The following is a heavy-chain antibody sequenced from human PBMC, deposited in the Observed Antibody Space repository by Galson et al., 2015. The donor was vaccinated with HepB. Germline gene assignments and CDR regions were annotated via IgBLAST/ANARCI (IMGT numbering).Heavy chain of an antibody. CDR3: AKCRGGGKYGSIRGGMDV. Sequence: SLRLSCAASGFTFSSYGMHWVRQAPGKGLEWVAVISYDGSNKYYADSVKGRFTISRDNSKNTLYLQMNSLRAEDTAVYYCAKCRGGGKYGSIRGGMDVWGQGTTVTVSS. CDR2: ISYDGSNK. CDR1: GFTFSSYG. D-gene: IGHD3-10*01. V-gene: IGHV3-30*18. J-gene: IGHJ6*02.